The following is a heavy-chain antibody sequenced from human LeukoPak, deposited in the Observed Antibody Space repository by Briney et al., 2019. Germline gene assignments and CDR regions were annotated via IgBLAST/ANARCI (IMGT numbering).Heavy chain of an antibody. Sequence: GGSLRLSCAASGFNFRGYAMSWVRQAPGKGLEWVSAISGSGGRAHYADSVRGRFTISRDDSQNTLQLQMNSLRAEDTAVYYCAKEVVMGETNYYYYGMDVWGQGTTVTVSS. CDR1: GFNFRGYA. CDR3: AKEVVMGETNYYYYGMDV. J-gene: IGHJ6*02. D-gene: IGHD2-21*01. V-gene: IGHV3-23*01. CDR2: ISGSGGRA.